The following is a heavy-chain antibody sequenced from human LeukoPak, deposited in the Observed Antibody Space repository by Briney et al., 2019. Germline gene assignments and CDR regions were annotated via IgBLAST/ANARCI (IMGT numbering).Heavy chain of an antibody. D-gene: IGHD3-22*01. J-gene: IGHJ4*02. V-gene: IGHV3-74*01. Sequence: GGSLRLSCAASGFTFSSYWMHWVRQAPGKGLVWVSRINSGGTITTYADSVKGRFTISRDNAKNTLYLQMNSLRAEDTAVYYCAKDRAGLGDYFDYWGQGTLVTVSS. CDR1: GFTFSSYW. CDR2: INSGGTIT. CDR3: AKDRAGLGDYFDY.